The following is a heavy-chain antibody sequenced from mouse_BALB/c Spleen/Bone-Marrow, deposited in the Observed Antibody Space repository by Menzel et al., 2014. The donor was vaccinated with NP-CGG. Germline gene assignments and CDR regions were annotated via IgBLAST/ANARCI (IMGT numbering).Heavy chain of an antibody. CDR3: SKGTYAMDS. D-gene: IGHD3-3*01. Sequence: EVQLHQSGPDLVKPSQSLSLTCTVTGYSISSGYTWHWIRQFPGNTLEWMGYIHYSGSTNYNPSLKSRISITRDTSKNQFFLQLNSVTTEDTATYFCSKGTYAMDSWGQGTSVTVSS. V-gene: IGHV3-1*02. J-gene: IGHJ4*01. CDR2: IHYSGST. CDR1: GYSISSGYT.